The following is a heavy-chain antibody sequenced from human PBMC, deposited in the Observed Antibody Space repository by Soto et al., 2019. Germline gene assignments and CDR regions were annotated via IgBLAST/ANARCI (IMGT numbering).Heavy chain of an antibody. D-gene: IGHD6-19*01. CDR3: AKEYNSGWVDS. CDR1: GFTFRDYG. J-gene: IGHJ4*02. CDR2: ISHNGLTK. V-gene: IGHV3-30*18. Sequence: QVQVVESGGGVVQPGTSLRLSCAASGFTFRDYGIHWVRQAPGKGLEWVALISHNGLTKYYADSVKDRFTISRDNSKNTVDLQMNSLRAEDTAVYYCAKEYNSGWVDSWGQGTLVTVSP.